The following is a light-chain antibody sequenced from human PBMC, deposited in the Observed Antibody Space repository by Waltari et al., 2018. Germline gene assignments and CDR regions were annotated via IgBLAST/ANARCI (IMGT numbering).Light chain of an antibody. CDR1: ESVSSN. J-gene: IGKJ5*01. CDR3: QHRSAWPTT. Sequence: EIVVTQSPATLSLSPGEGATLSCRTSESVSSNLAWFQQKDGQPPRLVIYDASSRAADTPARFSGGGSGTDYTLTISSLEPEDFATYYCQHRSAWPTTFGQGTRLEI. V-gene: IGKV3-11*01. CDR2: DAS.